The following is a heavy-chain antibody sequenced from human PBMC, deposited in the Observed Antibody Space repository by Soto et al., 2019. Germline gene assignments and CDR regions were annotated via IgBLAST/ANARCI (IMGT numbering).Heavy chain of an antibody. CDR3: ARFWSGYYGTFDS. D-gene: IGHD3-3*01. CDR1: NGSISSRSSY. CDR2: IYYIGNT. Sequence: NPSETLSLTCIVSNGSISSRSSYWGWIRQTPGKGLEWIGSIYYIGNTYYNPSLKSRVTISIDTSKTQFSLKMNSVTAADTAVYFCARFWSGYYGTFDSWGQGTLVTVSS. V-gene: IGHV4-39*01. J-gene: IGHJ4*02.